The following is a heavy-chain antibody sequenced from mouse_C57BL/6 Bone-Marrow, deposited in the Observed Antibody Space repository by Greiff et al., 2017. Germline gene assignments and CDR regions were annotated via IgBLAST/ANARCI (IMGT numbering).Heavy chain of an antibody. V-gene: IGHV1-19*01. CDR3: ARQRAY. Sequence: EVKLMESGPVLVKPGASVKMSCKASGYTFTDYYMNWVKQSHGKSLEWIGVINPYNGGTSYNQKFKGKATLTVDKSSSTAYMELNSLTSEDSAVXYCARQRAYWGQGTRVTVSA. CDR2: INPYNGGT. CDR1: GYTFTDYY. J-gene: IGHJ3*01.